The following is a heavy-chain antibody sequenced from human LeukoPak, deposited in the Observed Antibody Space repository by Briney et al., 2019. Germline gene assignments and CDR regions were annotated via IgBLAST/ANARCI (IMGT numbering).Heavy chain of an antibody. CDR3: ARDSGSYYGVTLDY. CDR2: IYSGGRT. Sequence: GGSLRLSCAASGFTVSSNYMSWVRQAPGKGLEWVSVIYSGGRTEYADSVKGRFTISRDNSKNTLYLQMNSLGAEDTAVYYCARDSGSYYGVTLDYWGQGTLVTVSS. V-gene: IGHV3-66*01. D-gene: IGHD1-26*01. CDR1: GFTVSSNY. J-gene: IGHJ4*02.